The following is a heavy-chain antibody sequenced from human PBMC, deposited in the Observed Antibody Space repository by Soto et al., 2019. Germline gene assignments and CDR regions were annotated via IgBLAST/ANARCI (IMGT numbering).Heavy chain of an antibody. D-gene: IGHD3-3*01. CDR1: GYTFTGYY. Sequence: ASVKVSCKASGYTFTGYYMHWVRQAPGQGLEWMGWINPNSGGTNYAQKFQGRVTMTRDTSISTAYMELSRLRSDATAVYYSARVERFESWFDFWGQGNLVTGSA. CDR3: ARVERFESWFDF. CDR2: INPNSGGT. J-gene: IGHJ5*01. V-gene: IGHV1-2*02.